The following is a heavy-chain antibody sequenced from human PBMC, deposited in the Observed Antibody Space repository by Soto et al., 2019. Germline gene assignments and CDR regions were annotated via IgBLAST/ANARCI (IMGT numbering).Heavy chain of an antibody. CDR1: GGSVSSGSYY. J-gene: IGHJ4*02. CDR3: ARGTVVVAATQFDY. V-gene: IGHV4-61*01. Sequence: SETLSLTCTVSGGSVSSGSYYWSWIRQPPGKGLEWIGYIYYSGSTNYNPSLKSRVTISVDTSKNQFSLKRSSVTAADTAVYYCARGTVVVAATQFDYWGQGTLVTVSS. CDR2: IYYSGST. D-gene: IGHD2-15*01.